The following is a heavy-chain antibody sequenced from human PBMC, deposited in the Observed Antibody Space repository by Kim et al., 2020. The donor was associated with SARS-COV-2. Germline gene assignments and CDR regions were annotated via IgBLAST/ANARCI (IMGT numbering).Heavy chain of an antibody. Sequence: SPPFQGKVTISADKSISTAYLQWSSLKASDTAMYYCARRQQQLGYNWFDPWGQGTLVTVSS. D-gene: IGHD6-13*01. CDR3: ARRQQQLGYNWFDP. J-gene: IGHJ5*02. V-gene: IGHV5-51*01.